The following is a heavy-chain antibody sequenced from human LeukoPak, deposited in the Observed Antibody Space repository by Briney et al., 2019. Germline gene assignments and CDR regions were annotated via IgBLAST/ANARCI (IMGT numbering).Heavy chain of an antibody. CDR1: GLDVSNNY. V-gene: IGHV3-53*01. CDR2: TYSDGST. J-gene: IGHJ4*02. Sequence: GGSLRLSCAASGLDVSNNYMSWVRQAPGKGLEWVSVTYSDGSTYYADSVKGRFTISRDTSKNTLYLQMNSLRAEDTAVYYCARDSYGSGSYKADYWGQGTLVTVSS. D-gene: IGHD3-10*01. CDR3: ARDSYGSGSYKADY.